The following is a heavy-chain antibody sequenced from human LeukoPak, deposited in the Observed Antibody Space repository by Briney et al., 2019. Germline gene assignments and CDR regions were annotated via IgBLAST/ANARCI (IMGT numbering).Heavy chain of an antibody. CDR2: IYPDGRA. J-gene: IGHJ4*02. Sequence: PGGSLRLSCVAYGFIVSDNYMSWIRQAPGKEPQWVSIIYPDGRAFYADSVKGRFTISRDNSRNTLYLQMNSLRADDTALYYCARGRLPNGADNWGQGTLVTVSS. D-gene: IGHD2-21*02. CDR3: ARGRLPNGADN. V-gene: IGHV3-53*01. CDR1: GFIVSDNY.